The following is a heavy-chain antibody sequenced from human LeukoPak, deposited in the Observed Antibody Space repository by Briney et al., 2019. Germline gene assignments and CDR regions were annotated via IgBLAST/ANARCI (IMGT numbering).Heavy chain of an antibody. D-gene: IGHD2-21*02. V-gene: IGHV3-21*01. CDR3: ARATTADGDFDY. CDR1: GFSLRTYS. CDR2: ISSSSSYI. Sequence: PGGSLRLSCAASGFSLRTYSMNWVRQAPGKGLEWVSFISSSSSYIYYADSVKGRFTISRDNAKNSLYLQMNSLRAEDTAVYYCARATTADGDFDYWGQGTLVTVSS. J-gene: IGHJ4*02.